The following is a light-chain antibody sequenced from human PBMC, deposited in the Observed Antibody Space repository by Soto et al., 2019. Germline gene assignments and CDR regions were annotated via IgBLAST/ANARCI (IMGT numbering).Light chain of an antibody. Sequence: EIVLTQSPGTLSLSPGERATLSCRASQSVSSSYLAWYQQKPGQAPRLLIYGASSRATGIPDSFSGSGSGTHFTLTISRLEPEGFAVYYCQQYGSSPPVTFGQGTKVEIK. CDR3: QQYGSSPPVT. J-gene: IGKJ1*01. V-gene: IGKV3-20*01. CDR2: GAS. CDR1: QSVSSSY.